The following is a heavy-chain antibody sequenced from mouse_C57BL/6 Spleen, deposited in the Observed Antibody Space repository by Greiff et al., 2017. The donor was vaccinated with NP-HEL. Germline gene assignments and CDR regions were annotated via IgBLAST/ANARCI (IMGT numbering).Heavy chain of an antibody. J-gene: IGHJ2*01. CDR2: INPNNGGT. D-gene: IGHD2-4*01. Sequence: EVMLQQSGPELVKPGASVKISCKASGYTFTDYYMNWVKQSHGKSLEWIGDINPNNGGTSYNQKFKGKATLTVDKSSSTAYMELRSLTSEDSAVYYCARGGENDYYFDYWGQGTTLTVSS. CDR3: ARGGENDYYFDY. CDR1: GYTFTDYY. V-gene: IGHV1-26*01.